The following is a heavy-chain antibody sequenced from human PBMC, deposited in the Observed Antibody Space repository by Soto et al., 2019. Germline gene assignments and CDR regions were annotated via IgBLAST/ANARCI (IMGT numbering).Heavy chain of an antibody. CDR1: GYSFTSYW. Sequence: GESLKISCKGSGYSFTSYWIGWVRQMPGKGLEWMGIIYPGDSDTRYSPSFQGQVTISADKSISTAYLQWSSLKASDTAMYYCARLEYYDILTGYYYYGMDVWGQGTTVTVS. V-gene: IGHV5-51*01. J-gene: IGHJ6*02. CDR2: IYPGDSDT. CDR3: ARLEYYDILTGYYYYGMDV. D-gene: IGHD3-9*01.